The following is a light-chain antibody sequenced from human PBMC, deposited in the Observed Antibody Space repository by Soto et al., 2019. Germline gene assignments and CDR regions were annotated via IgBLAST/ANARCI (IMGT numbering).Light chain of an antibody. CDR2: GAS. CDR1: QGIGDT. J-gene: IGKJ4*01. CDR3: QQYGSPPLT. V-gene: IGKV3-20*01. Sequence: ESVITPSPATLSVSSREGVNLSCKASQGIGDTLAWYQHKPGQAPRLLIYGASSRATGIPDRFSGSGSGTDFTLTISRLEPEDLAVYHCQQYGSPPLTFGGGTKVDIK.